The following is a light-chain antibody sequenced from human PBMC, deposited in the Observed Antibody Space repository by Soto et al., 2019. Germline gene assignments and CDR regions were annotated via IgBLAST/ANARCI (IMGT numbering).Light chain of an antibody. J-gene: IGKJ4*01. Sequence: EIVLTQSPATLSLSPGEGATLSCRASQSVGRYLAWYQQKPGQAPRLLIYDASKRATGIAARFSGSGSGTDFALAISSLEPEEFAVYYCQQRSDWPSTFGGGTKVQIK. CDR3: QQRSDWPST. CDR2: DAS. V-gene: IGKV3-11*01. CDR1: QSVGRY.